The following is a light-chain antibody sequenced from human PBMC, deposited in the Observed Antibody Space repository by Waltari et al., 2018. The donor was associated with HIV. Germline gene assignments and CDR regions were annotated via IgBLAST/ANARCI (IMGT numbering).Light chain of an antibody. Sequence: QSVFTQPPSVSAAPGQKVTISCSGSSSNIGNDYVSWYQHLPGAAPKLRIYDNDKRPSGIPDRFAGSKSGTSATLGITGRQTGDEADYYCGTWDTSLSGGVFGGGTKLTVL. CDR1: SSNIGNDY. CDR3: GTWDTSLSGGV. J-gene: IGLJ3*02. V-gene: IGLV1-51*01. CDR2: DND.